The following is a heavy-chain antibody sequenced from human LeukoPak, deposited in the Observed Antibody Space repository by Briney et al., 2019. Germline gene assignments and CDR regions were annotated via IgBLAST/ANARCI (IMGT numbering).Heavy chain of an antibody. Sequence: KPSETLSLTCTVSGGSVRSYYWSWIRQPPGKGLEWIGYIYYSGGTNYNPSLKSRVTISVDTSKNQLSLKLSSVTAADTAVYYCARGEDYRLPAHWGQGTLVTVSS. V-gene: IGHV4-59*02. D-gene: IGHD4-11*01. J-gene: IGHJ4*02. CDR1: GGSVRSYY. CDR3: ARGEDYRLPAH. CDR2: IYYSGGT.